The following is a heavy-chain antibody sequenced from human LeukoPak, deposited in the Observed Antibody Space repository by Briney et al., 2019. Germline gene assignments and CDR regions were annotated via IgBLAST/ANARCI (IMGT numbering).Heavy chain of an antibody. J-gene: IGHJ4*02. V-gene: IGHV3-53*01. CDR3: IYGYTLDF. D-gene: IGHD5-18*01. CDR1: GFTVSSTY. Sequence: GGSLRLSCAASGFTVSSTYMNWVRQAPGKGLEWVSVIYSGGSRFTISRDNSKNTLFLLMNSLRAEDTAVYYCIYGYTLDFLGQETRVTVSS. CDR2: IYSGG.